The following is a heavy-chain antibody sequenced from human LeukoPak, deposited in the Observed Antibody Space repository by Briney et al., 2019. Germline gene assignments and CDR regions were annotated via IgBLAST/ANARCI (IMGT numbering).Heavy chain of an antibody. D-gene: IGHD3-10*01. CDR1: GFTLSSYA. J-gene: IGHJ4*02. V-gene: IGHV3-23*01. CDR2: ISVSGNT. CDR3: ARDEPEYGSGSYPQPFDY. Sequence: GGSLRLSCAASGFTLSSYAMSWVRQGPGKGLEWVSAISVSGNTYHAESVKGRFTISRENYKNSMYLQMNSLRAEDTAVYYCARDEPEYGSGSYPQPFDYWGQGTLVTVSS.